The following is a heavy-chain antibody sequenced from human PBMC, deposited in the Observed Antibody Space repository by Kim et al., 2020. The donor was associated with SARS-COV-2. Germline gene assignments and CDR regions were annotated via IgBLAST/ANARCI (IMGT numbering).Heavy chain of an antibody. Sequence: ASVKVSCKASGYTFTSYGISWVRQAPGQGLEWMGWISAYNGNTNYAQKLQGRVTMTTDTSTSTAYMELRSLRSDDTAVYYCARVSGTVTPTYYYYGMDVWGQGTTVTVSS. CDR3: ARVSGTVTPTYYYYGMDV. CDR1: GYTFTSYG. D-gene: IGHD4-4*01. CDR2: ISAYNGNT. J-gene: IGHJ6*02. V-gene: IGHV1-18*04.